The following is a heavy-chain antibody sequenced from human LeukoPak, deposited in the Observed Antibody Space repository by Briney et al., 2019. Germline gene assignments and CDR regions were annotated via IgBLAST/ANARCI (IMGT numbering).Heavy chain of an antibody. V-gene: IGHV5-10-1*01. D-gene: IGHD5-24*01. J-gene: IGHJ4*02. Sequence: GHPLKISCEGSGYNFTSYLITWVRQMPGKGLGWMGKVNPSDSDTNSSPCFQGHVPISHDKSISTASLRWRSLKASNTAMYYCARLEGYNRFDYWGQGSPVTVSS. CDR1: GYNFTSYL. CDR3: ARLEGYNRFDY. CDR2: VNPSDSDT.